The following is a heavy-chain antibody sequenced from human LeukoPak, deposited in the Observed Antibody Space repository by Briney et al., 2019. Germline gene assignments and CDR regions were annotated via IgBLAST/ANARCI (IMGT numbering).Heavy chain of an antibody. CDR3: ARGPTDYYDSSGYYHTPYYYYMEV. D-gene: IGHD3-22*01. CDR2: INHGGST. V-gene: IGHV4-34*01. Sequence: SETLSLTCAVYGVSFSGYYWSWIRQPPGKGLEWIGEINHGGSTNYNPSLKSRVTIPVDTSKNQFSLKLSSVTAADTAVYYCARGPTDYYDSSGYYHTPYYYYMEVWGKGTTVTVSS. J-gene: IGHJ6*03. CDR1: GVSFSGYY.